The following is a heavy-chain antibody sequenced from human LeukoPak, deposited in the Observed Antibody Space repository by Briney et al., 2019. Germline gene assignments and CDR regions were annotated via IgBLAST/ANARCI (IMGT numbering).Heavy chain of an antibody. Sequence: PGWSLRLSCAASGFTFSSYDMKWVRQAPGKGLEWVSSVSTSSSYIYYADSVKGRFTISRDNAKNSLYLQMNSLRAEDTAVYYCVRGRERVAATNNWFDPWGQGTLVTVSS. V-gene: IGHV3-21*01. D-gene: IGHD2-15*01. CDR1: GFTFSSYD. CDR3: VRGRERVAATNNWFDP. CDR2: VSTSSSYI. J-gene: IGHJ5*02.